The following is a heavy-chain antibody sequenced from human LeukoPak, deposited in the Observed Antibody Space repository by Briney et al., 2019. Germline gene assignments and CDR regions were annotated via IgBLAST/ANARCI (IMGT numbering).Heavy chain of an antibody. D-gene: IGHD6-6*01. CDR1: GGSISSSYY. CDR2: IYYSGRN. Sequence: SETLSLTCTVSGGSISSSYYWGWIRQPPGKGLECIGSIYYSGRNYYNPSLKSRVTISVDTSKNQFSLKLSSVTAADTAVYYCARVQYSSSVDSWGQGTLVTVSS. V-gene: IGHV4-39*07. J-gene: IGHJ4*02. CDR3: ARVQYSSSVDS.